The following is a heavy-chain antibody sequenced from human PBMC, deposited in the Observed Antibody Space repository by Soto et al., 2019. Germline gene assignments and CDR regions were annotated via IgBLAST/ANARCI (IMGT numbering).Heavy chain of an antibody. CDR2: IYYSGST. V-gene: IGHV4-39*01. CDR1: GGSISSSSYY. Sequence: QLQLQESGPGLVKPSETLSLTCTVSGGSISSSSYYWGWIRQPPGKGLEWIGSIYYSGSTYYNPSLKSRVTISVDTSKNQFSLKLSSVTAADTAVYYCARVDTAMVPSSYWGQGTLVTVSS. D-gene: IGHD5-18*01. J-gene: IGHJ4*02. CDR3: ARVDTAMVPSSY.